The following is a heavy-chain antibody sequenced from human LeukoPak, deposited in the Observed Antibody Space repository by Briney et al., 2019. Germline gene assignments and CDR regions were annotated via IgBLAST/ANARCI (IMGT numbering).Heavy chain of an antibody. J-gene: IGHJ4*02. D-gene: IGHD3-10*01. V-gene: IGHV4-30-4*01. Sequence: PSETLSLTCTVSGGSISSGDYYWSWIRQPPGKGLEWIGYIYYSGSTCYNPSLKSRVTISVDMSKNQFSLKLSSVTAADTAVYYCARESLRGVPNFDYWGQGTLVTVSS. CDR3: ARESLRGVPNFDY. CDR2: IYYSGST. CDR1: GGSISSGDYY.